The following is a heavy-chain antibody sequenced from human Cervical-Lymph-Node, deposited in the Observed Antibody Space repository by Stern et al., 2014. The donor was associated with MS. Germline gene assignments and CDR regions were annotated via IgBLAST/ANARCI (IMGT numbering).Heavy chain of an antibody. V-gene: IGHV3-33*01. D-gene: IGHD4-23*01. CDR2: IWYDGSNK. CDR3: AREGGNTAEYFQH. J-gene: IGHJ1*01. Sequence: VQLVESGGGVVQPGRSLRLACAASGFTFSSYGMHWVRQAPGKGLEWVAVIWYDGSNKYYADSGQGRFTISRDNSKNTLYLQMNSLRAEDTAVYYCAREGGNTAEYFQHWGQGTLVTVSS. CDR1: GFTFSSYG.